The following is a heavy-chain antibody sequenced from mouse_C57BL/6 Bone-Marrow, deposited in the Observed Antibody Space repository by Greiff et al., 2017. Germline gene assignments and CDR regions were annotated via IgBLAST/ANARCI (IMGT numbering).Heavy chain of an antibody. CDR1: GYTFTSYW. Sequence: VQLKESGTVLARPGASVKMSCKTSGYTFTSYWMHWVKQRPGQGLEWIGAIYPGNSDTSYNQKFKGKAKLTAVTSASTAHMELSSLTNEDSAVYYCTSEGDSNYSWYFDVWGTGTTVTVSS. CDR3: TSEGDSNYSWYFDV. J-gene: IGHJ1*03. CDR2: IYPGNSDT. D-gene: IGHD2-5*01. V-gene: IGHV1-5*01.